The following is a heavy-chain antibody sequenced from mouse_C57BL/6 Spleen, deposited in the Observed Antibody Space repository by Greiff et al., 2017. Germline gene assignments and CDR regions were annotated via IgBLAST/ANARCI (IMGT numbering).Heavy chain of an antibody. J-gene: IGHJ2*01. D-gene: IGHD1-1*01. CDR2: IWWDDDK. V-gene: IGHV8-8*01. CDR3: ARIAIITTVVAPYYFDD. CDR1: GFSLSTFGMG. Sequence: QVTLKVSGPGILQPSQTLSLTCSFSGFSLSTFGMGVGWIRQPSGKGLEWLAHIWWDDDKYYNPALKSRLTISKDTSTNQVFLKIANVDTADTATYYCARIAIITTVVAPYYFDDWGQGTTLTVSS.